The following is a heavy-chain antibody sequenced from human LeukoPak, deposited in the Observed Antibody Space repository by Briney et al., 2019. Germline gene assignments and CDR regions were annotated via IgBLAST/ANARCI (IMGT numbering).Heavy chain of an antibody. CDR2: IYYSGST. J-gene: IGHJ6*03. D-gene: IGHD3-22*01. V-gene: IGHV4-39*07. CDR3: AREELDYYDSSGYLYYYYMDV. CDR1: GGSISSSSYY. Sequence: PSETLSLTCTVSGGSISSSSYYWGWIRQPPGKGLEWIGSIYYSGSTYYNPSLKSRVTISVDTSKNQFSLKLSSVTAADTAVYYCAREELDYYDSSGYLYYYYMDVWGKGTTVTISS.